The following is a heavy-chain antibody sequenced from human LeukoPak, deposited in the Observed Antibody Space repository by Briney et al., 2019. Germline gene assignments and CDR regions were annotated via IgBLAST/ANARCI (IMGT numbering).Heavy chain of an antibody. D-gene: IGHD4-17*01. CDR2: IYYSGST. V-gene: IGHV4-59*01. Sequence: SETLSLTCTVSGGSISSYYWSWIRQPPGKGLEWIGYIYYSGSTNYNPSLKSRVTISVDTSKNQFSLKLSSVTAADTAVYYCARYGDLMAYWGQGTLVTVSS. CDR3: ARYGDLMAY. CDR1: GGSISSYY. J-gene: IGHJ4*02.